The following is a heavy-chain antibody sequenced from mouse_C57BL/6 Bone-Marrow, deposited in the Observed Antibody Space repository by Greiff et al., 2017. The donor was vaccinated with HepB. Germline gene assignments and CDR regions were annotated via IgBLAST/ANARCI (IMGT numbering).Heavy chain of an antibody. J-gene: IGHJ4*01. CDR2: ISDGGSYT. V-gene: IGHV5-4*01. D-gene: IGHD2-3*01. CDR1: GFTFSSYA. Sequence: EVKLVESGGGLVKPGGSLKLSCAASGFTFSSYAMSWVRQTPEKRLEWVATISDGGSYTYYPDNVKGRFAISRDNAKNNLYLQMSHLKSEDTAMYYCARDKDGSYAMDYWGQGTSVTVSS. CDR3: ARDKDGSYAMDY.